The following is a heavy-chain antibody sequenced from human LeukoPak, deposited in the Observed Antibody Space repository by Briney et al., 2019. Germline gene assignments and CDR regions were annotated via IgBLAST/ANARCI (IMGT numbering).Heavy chain of an antibody. CDR2: INHSGST. V-gene: IGHV4-34*01. J-gene: IGHJ4*02. Sequence: SETLSLTCAVYGGSLSGYYWSWIRQPPGKGLEWIGEINHSGSTNYNPSLKSRVTISVDTSKNQFSLKLSSVTAADTAVYYCARRASGSYYPFDYWGQGTLVTVSS. D-gene: IGHD1-26*01. CDR1: GGSLSGYY. CDR3: ARRASGSYYPFDY.